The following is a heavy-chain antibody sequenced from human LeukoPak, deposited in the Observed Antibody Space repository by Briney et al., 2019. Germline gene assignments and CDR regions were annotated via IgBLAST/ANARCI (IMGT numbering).Heavy chain of an antibody. J-gene: IGHJ4*02. V-gene: IGHV3-30-3*01. CDR3: ASPFTVTAY. D-gene: IGHD4-11*01. Sequence: PGGSLRLSCAASGFTFSSYAMHWVRQAPGKGLEWVAVISYDGSNKYYADSVKGRFTISRDNSKNTLYLQMNSLRAEDTAVYYCASPFTVTAYWGQGTLATVSS. CDR2: ISYDGSNK. CDR1: GFTFSSYA.